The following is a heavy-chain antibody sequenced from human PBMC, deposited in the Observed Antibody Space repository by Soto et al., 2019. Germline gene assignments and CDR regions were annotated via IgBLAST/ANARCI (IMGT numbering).Heavy chain of an antibody. CDR2: INHSGST. V-gene: IGHV4-34*01. D-gene: IGHD5-18*01. CDR1: GGSFSGYY. J-gene: IGHJ4*02. Sequence: SETLSLTCAVYGGSFSGYYWSWIRQPPGKGLEWIGEINHSGSTNYNPSLKSRVTISVDTSKNQFSLKLSSVTAADTAVYYCARRGYSYGYYFDYWGQGTLVTVS. CDR3: ARRGYSYGYYFDY.